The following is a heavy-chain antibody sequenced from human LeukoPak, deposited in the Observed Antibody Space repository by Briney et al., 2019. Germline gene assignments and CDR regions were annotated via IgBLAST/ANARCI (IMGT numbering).Heavy chain of an antibody. CDR2: INADGSTT. V-gene: IGHV3-74*01. Sequence: PGGSPRLSCAASGFTFSSYSTNWVRQAPGKGLVWVSRINADGSTTSYADSVRGRFTISRDNAKNTLYLQMNSLRAEDTAVYYCATLISGWSLYWGQGTLVTVSS. CDR1: GFTFSSYS. J-gene: IGHJ4*02. CDR3: ATLISGWSLY. D-gene: IGHD6-19*01.